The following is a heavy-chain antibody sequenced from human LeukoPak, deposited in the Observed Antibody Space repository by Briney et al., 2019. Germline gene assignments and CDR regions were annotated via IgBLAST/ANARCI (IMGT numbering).Heavy chain of an antibody. D-gene: IGHD3-22*01. CDR2: ISSSSSYI. V-gene: IGHV3-21*01. Sequence: GGSLRLSCAASGFTFSIYWMSWVRQAPGKGLEGVSSISSSSSYIYYADSVKGRFTISRDNAKNSLYLQMNSLRAEATAVYYCARPYYYDSSGYCGYWGQGTLVTVSS. J-gene: IGHJ4*02. CDR1: GFTFSIYW. CDR3: ARPYYYDSSGYCGY.